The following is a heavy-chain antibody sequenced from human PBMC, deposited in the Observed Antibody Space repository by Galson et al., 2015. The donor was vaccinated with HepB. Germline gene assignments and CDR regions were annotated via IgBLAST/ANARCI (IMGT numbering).Heavy chain of an antibody. CDR3: ARDLFPRGTGYYYGMDV. CDR2: INPSGGST. Sequence: SVKVSCKASGYTFTSYYMHWVRQAPGQGLEWMGIINPSGGSTSYAQKFQGRVTMTRDTSTSTVYMELSSLRSEDTAVYYCARDLFPRGTGYYYGMDVWGQGTTVTVSS. V-gene: IGHV1-46*01. J-gene: IGHJ6*02. D-gene: IGHD7-27*01. CDR1: GYTFTSYY.